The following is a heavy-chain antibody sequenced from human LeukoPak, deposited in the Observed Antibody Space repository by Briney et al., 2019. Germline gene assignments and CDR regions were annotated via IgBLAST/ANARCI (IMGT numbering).Heavy chain of an antibody. Sequence: ASVKVSCKASGGTFSSYGISWVRQAPGQGLEWMGWISAYNGNTNYAQKLQGRVTMTTDTSTSTAYMELRSLRSDDTAVYYCARIVVVPARRVYYYYGMDVWGQGTTVTVSS. CDR2: ISAYNGNT. CDR3: ARIVVVPARRVYYYYGMDV. CDR1: GGTFSSYG. D-gene: IGHD2-2*01. J-gene: IGHJ6*02. V-gene: IGHV1-18*01.